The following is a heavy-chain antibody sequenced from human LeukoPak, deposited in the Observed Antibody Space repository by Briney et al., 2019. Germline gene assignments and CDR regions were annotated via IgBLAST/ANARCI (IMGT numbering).Heavy chain of an antibody. D-gene: IGHD3-22*01. CDR1: GFTFSDYY. V-gene: IGHV3-11*01. J-gene: IGHJ4*02. Sequence: GGSLRLSCAASGFTFSDYYMSWIRQAPGKGLEWVSYINSSGSTIYYADSVKGRFTISRDNAKNSLYLQMNSLRAEDTAVCYCARDRYYYDSSGYYFDGFDYWGQGTLVTVSS. CDR3: ARDRYYYDSSGYYFDGFDY. CDR2: INSSGSTI.